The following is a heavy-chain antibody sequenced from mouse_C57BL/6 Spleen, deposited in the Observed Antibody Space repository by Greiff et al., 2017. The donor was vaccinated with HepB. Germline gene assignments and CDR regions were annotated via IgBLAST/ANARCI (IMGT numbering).Heavy chain of an antibody. V-gene: IGHV5-12*01. CDR1: GFTFSDYY. D-gene: IGHD4-1*01. J-gene: IGHJ1*03. CDR2: ISNGGGST. CDR3: ARLGRYFDV. Sequence: EVHLVESGGGLVQPGGSLKLSCAASGFTFSDYYMYWVRQTPEKRLEWVAYISNGGGSTYYPDTVKGRFTISRDNAKNTLYLQMSRLKSEDTAMYYCARLGRYFDVWGTGTTVTVSS.